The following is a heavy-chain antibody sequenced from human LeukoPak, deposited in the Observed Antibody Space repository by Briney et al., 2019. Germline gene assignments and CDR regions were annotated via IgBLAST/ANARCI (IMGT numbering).Heavy chain of an antibody. CDR3: ARENGYKYDY. CDR2: IYHSGST. J-gene: IGHJ4*02. CDR1: GDSISSYY. Sequence: SETLSLTCTVSGDSISSYYCSWIRQPPGKGLEWIGSIYHSGSTNYNPSLKSRVTISVDTSKNQFSLKLRSVTAADTAVYYCARENGYKYDYWGQGTLVTVSS. V-gene: IGHV4-59*01. D-gene: IGHD5-24*01.